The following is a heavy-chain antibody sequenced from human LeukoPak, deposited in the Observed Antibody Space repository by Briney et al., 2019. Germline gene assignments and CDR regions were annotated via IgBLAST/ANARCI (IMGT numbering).Heavy chain of an antibody. D-gene: IGHD3-9*01. Sequence: SETRSLTCTVSGGSISRYYWSWVRQPPGKGLEWIGYIYYSGSTNYNPSLKSRVTISVDTSKNQFSLKLSSVTAADPAVYYCARHGRYFDWSSEYYFDYWGQGTLVTVSS. J-gene: IGHJ4*02. CDR1: GGSISRYY. CDR2: IYYSGST. V-gene: IGHV4-59*08. CDR3: ARHGRYFDWSSEYYFDY.